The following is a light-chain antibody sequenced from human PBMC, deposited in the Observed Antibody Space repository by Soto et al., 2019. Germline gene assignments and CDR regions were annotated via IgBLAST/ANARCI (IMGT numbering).Light chain of an antibody. V-gene: IGKV3-15*01. CDR2: GAS. Sequence: EMVMTQSPAILSVSPGERATLSCRASQSVTSDLAWYQQKPGQAPRLLIYGASTRATGIPARFSGSGSGTEFTLTISSLQSEDVAVYYCQQYNNWPPYTFGQGTKLESK. J-gene: IGKJ2*01. CDR3: QQYNNWPPYT. CDR1: QSVTSD.